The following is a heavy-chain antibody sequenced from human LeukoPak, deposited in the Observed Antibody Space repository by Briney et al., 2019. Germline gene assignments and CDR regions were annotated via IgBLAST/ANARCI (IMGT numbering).Heavy chain of an antibody. Sequence: SETLSLTCTVSGGSISSSSYYWGWIRQPPGKGLEWIGSICYSGSTYYNPSLKSRVTISVDTSKNQFSLKLSSVTAADTAVYYCARGFHYSSLDYWGQGTLVTVSS. CDR3: ARGFHYSSLDY. D-gene: IGHD6-19*01. CDR1: GGSISSSSYY. CDR2: ICYSGST. J-gene: IGHJ4*02. V-gene: IGHV4-39*01.